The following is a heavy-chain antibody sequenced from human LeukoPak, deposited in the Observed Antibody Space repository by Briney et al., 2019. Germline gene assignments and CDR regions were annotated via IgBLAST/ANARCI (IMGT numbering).Heavy chain of an antibody. Sequence: SETLSLTCAVYGGSFSGYYWSWIRQPPGKGLEWIGEINHSGSTNSNPSLKSRVTISVDTSKSQFTLKLSSVTAADTAVYYCARDRLSSGSYYGTLMSGFDYWGQGTLVTVSS. V-gene: IGHV4-34*01. CDR1: GGSFSGYY. CDR3: ARDRLSSGSYYGTLMSGFDY. J-gene: IGHJ4*02. D-gene: IGHD1-26*01. CDR2: INHSGST.